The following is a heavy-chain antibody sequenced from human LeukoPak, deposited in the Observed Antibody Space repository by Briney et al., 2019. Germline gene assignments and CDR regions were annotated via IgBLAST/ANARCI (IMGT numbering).Heavy chain of an antibody. CDR3: AKCLDIVVVPAAISYYYYYGMDV. D-gene: IGHD2-2*03. Sequence: GGSLRLSCAASGFTFSSYAMSWARQAPGKGLEWVSAISGSGGSTYYADSVKGRFTISRDNSKNTLYLQMNSLRAEDTAVYYCAKCLDIVVVPAAISYYYYYGMDVWGQGTTVTVSS. CDR1: GFTFSSYA. CDR2: ISGSGGST. J-gene: IGHJ6*02. V-gene: IGHV3-23*01.